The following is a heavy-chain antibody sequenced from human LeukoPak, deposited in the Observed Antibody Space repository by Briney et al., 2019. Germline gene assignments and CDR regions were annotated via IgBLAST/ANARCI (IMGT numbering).Heavy chain of an antibody. V-gene: IGHV1-18*01. CDR1: RGTFSSYA. J-gene: IGHJ6*03. CDR3: ARRNSYCSSTSCYIYYMDV. Sequence: ASVKVSCKASRGTFSSYAISRVRQAPGQGLEWMGWISAYNGNTNYAQKLQGRVTMTTDTSTSTAYMELRSLRSDDTAVYYCARRNSYCSSTSCYIYYMDVWGKGTTVTVSS. CDR2: ISAYNGNT. D-gene: IGHD2-2*02.